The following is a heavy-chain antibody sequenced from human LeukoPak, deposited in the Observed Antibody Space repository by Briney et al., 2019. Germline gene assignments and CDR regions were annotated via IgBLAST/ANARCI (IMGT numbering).Heavy chain of an antibody. Sequence: ASAKVSCKASGGTFSSYAISWVRQAPGQGLEWMGGIIPIFGTANYAQKFQGRVTMTEDTSTDTAYMELSSLRSEDTAVYYCATDGRDDSIDLRNYYYGMYVWGQGTTVTVSS. J-gene: IGHJ6*02. CDR1: GGTFSSYA. CDR3: ATDGRDDSIDLRNYYYGMYV. CDR2: IIPIFGTA. V-gene: IGHV1-69*06. D-gene: IGHD3-22*01.